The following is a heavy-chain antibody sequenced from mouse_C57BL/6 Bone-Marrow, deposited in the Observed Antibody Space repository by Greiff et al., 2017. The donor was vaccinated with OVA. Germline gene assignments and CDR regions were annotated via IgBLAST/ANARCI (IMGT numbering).Heavy chain of an antibody. V-gene: IGHV8-12*01. Sequence: QVQLKESGPGILQPSQTLSLTCSFSGFSLSTSGMGVSWIRQPSGKGLEWLAHIYWDDDKRYNPSLKSRLTISKDTSRNQVFLKITSVDTADTATYYCARRDDGYPAWFAYWGQGTLVTVSA. CDR2: IYWDDDK. J-gene: IGHJ3*01. CDR3: ARRDDGYPAWFAY. CDR1: GFSLSTSGMG. D-gene: IGHD2-3*01.